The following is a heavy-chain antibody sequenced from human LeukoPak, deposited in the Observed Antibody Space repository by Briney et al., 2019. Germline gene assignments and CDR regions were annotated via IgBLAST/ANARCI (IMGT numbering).Heavy chain of an antibody. CDR3: ARDRGFGLRGAFDI. V-gene: IGHV4-34*01. D-gene: IGHD3/OR15-3a*01. CDR1: GGSFSGYY. J-gene: IGHJ3*02. CDR2: INHSGST. Sequence: PSETLSLTCAVYGGSFSGYYWSWIRQPPGKGLEWIGEINHSGSTNYNPSLKSRVTISVDTSKNQFSLKLSSVTAADTAVYYCARDRGFGLRGAFDIWGQGTMVTVSS.